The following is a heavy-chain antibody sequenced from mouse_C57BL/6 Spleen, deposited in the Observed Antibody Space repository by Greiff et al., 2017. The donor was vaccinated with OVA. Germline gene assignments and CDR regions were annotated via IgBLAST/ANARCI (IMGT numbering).Heavy chain of an antibody. CDR1: GFTFTDYY. D-gene: IGHD1-1*01. CDR2: IRNKANGYTT. V-gene: IGHV7-3*01. J-gene: IGHJ2*01. Sequence: EVMLVESGGGLVQPGGSLSLSCAASGFTFTDYYMSWVRQPPGKALEWLGFIRNKANGYTTEYSASVKGRFTISRDNSQSILYLQMNALRAEDSATYYCARLGTTVVATDYFDYWGKGTTLTVSS. CDR3: ARLGTTVVATDYFDY.